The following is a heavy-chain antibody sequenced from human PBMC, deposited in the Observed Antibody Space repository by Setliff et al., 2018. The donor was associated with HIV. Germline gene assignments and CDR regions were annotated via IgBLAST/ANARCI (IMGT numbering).Heavy chain of an antibody. Sequence: SETLSLTCTVSGDSISNSNYFWDWIRQPPGKGLEWIGSAGSADYGGNAYYNTSLKSRVTISVETSKNQFSLKLTSVTAADTAVYYCARSYCGGGLCFRGLDLWGQGTTVTVSS. D-gene: IGHD2-21*01. CDR3: ARSYCGGGLCFRGLDL. CDR2: AGSADYGGNA. V-gene: IGHV4-39*07. J-gene: IGHJ6*02. CDR1: GDSISNSNYF.